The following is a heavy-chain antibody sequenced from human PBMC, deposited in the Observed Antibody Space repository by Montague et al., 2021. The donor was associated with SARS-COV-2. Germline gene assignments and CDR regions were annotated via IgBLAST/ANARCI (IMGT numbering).Heavy chain of an antibody. Sequence: TLSLTCSVSSGSISTGHHWSWIRQHPMKGLEWIGYIYYSGSTYYNPPFKGRVTISIDTAKNQFSLELTSMTAADTAAYYCARDHGQWFGELWGHGLDVWGQGTTVIVSS. D-gene: IGHD3-10*01. CDR3: ARDHGQWFGELWGHGLDV. CDR1: SGSISTGHH. CDR2: IYYSGST. J-gene: IGHJ6*02. V-gene: IGHV4-31*03.